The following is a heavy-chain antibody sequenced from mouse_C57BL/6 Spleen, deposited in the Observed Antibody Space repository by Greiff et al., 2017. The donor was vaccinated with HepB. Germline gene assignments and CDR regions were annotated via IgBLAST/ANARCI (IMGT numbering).Heavy chain of an antibody. CDR2: IHPNGGST. Sequence: QVQLQQPGAELVKPGASVKLSCKASGCTFTSYWMHWVKQRPGQGLEWIGMIHPNGGSTNYNEKFKSKATLTVDKSSSTAYMQLSSLTSEDSAVYYCARGDYDEGAWFAYWGQGTLVTVSA. D-gene: IGHD2-4*01. V-gene: IGHV1-64*01. J-gene: IGHJ3*01. CDR1: GCTFTSYW. CDR3: ARGDYDEGAWFAY.